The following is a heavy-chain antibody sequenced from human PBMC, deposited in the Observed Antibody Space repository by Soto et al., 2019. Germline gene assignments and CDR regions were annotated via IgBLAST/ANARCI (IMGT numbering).Heavy chain of an antibody. D-gene: IGHD6-25*01. Sequence: EVQLVESGGGLVQPGGSLRLSCAASGFTFSSYSMNWVRQAPGKGLEWVSYISSSSSTIYYADSVKGRFTISRDNAKNSLYLQMNSLRAEDTAVYYCARDVRLGGRPGWFDPWGQGTLVTVSS. J-gene: IGHJ5*02. CDR1: GFTFSSYS. CDR2: ISSSSSTI. CDR3: ARDVRLGGRPGWFDP. V-gene: IGHV3-48*01.